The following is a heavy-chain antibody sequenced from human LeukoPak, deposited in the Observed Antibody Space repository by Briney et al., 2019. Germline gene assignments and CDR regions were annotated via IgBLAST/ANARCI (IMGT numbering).Heavy chain of an antibody. J-gene: IGHJ5*02. Sequence: PSETLSLTCTVSGGSISSYYWSWIRQPPGKGLEWIGYIYYSGSTNYNPSLKSRVTISVDTSKNQFSLKLSSVTAADTAVYYCARGWESGSSYNWFDPWGQGTLATVSS. CDR1: GGSISSYY. CDR2: IYYSGST. V-gene: IGHV4-59*01. CDR3: ARGWESGSSYNWFDP. D-gene: IGHD3-3*01.